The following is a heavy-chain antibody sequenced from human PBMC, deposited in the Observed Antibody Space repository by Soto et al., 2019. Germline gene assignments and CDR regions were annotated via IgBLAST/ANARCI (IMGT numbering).Heavy chain of an antibody. CDR3: ARVPSP. J-gene: IGHJ5*02. CDR1: GGSISSGGYS. V-gene: IGHV4-30-2*01. CDR2: IYHNRNT. Sequence: QLQLQESGSGLVKPSQTLSLTCAVSGGSISSGGYSWSWFRQPPGKGLEWIGYIYHNRNTYYNPSLKSRVNISVDRSTNQFSLKLRSVTDAETAMYYCARVPSPWGQGTLVTVSS.